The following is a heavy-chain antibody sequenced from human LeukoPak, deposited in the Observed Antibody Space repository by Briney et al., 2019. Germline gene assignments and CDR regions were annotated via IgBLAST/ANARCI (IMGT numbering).Heavy chain of an antibody. J-gene: IGHJ4*02. V-gene: IGHV3-23*01. Sequence: GGSLRLSCAASGFTFSSYAMSRVRQAPRKGLEWVSAISGSGGTTYDADPVKGRFTISRDNSKNTLYLQMDSLRAEDTAVYYCAKDRYSGYVYFDYWGQGTLVTVSS. CDR2: ISGSGGTT. CDR1: GFTFSSYA. CDR3: AKDRYSGYVYFDY. D-gene: IGHD5-12*01.